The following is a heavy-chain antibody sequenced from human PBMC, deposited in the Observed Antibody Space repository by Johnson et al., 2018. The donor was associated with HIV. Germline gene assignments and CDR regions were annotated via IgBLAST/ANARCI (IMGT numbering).Heavy chain of an antibody. J-gene: IGHJ3*02. Sequence: QVQLVESGGGVVLPGWSLRLSCEASGFTFSSYGMHWVRQAPGKGLEWVAFIQHDGKKELYGDSVKGRFTISRDNSKNTLYLYMTSLRSDDTAVYYCAREELEPDVFDIWGQGTMVTVSS. CDR2: IQHDGKKE. V-gene: IGHV3-30*02. CDR3: AREELEPDVFDI. CDR1: GFTFSSYG. D-gene: IGHD1-1*01.